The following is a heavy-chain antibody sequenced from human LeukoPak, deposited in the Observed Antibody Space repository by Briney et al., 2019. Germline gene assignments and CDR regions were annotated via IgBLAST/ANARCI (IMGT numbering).Heavy chain of an antibody. V-gene: IGHV3-7*01. CDR3: ARIRKDYYDSSDYFDY. D-gene: IGHD3-22*01. CDR2: IKQDGSEK. CDR1: GFTFSSYW. Sequence: QSGGSLRLSCAASGFTFSSYWMSWVRQAPGKGLEWVANIKQDGSEKYYVDSVKGRFTISRDNAKNSLYLQMNSLRAEDTAVYYCARIRKDYYDSSDYFDYWGQGTLVTVSS. J-gene: IGHJ4*02.